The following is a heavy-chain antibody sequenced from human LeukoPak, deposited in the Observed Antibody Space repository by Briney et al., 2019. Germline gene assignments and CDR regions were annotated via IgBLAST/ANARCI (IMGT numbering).Heavy chain of an antibody. J-gene: IGHJ5*02. CDR1: GGSISSYY. V-gene: IGHV4-59*01. Sequence: SETLSLTCTVSGGSISSYYWSWIRQPPGKGPEWIGYIYYSGSTNYNPSLKSRVTISVDTSKNQFSLKLSSVTAADTAVYYCARGPANYDFWSGYSYNWFDPWGQGTLVTVSS. CDR3: ARGPANYDFWSGYSYNWFDP. CDR2: IYYSGST. D-gene: IGHD3-3*01.